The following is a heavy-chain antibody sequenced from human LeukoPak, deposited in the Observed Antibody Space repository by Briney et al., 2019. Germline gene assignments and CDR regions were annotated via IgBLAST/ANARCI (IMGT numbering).Heavy chain of an antibody. CDR2: IQQVGGEK. Sequence: GGSLRLSCVASGFTFSDYYMSWIRQAQGKGLEWVANIQQVGGEKYYVDSMKGRFTISRDNAKNSLYLQMNSLRAEDTAVYYCASIYSYGYPFDYWGQGTLVTVSS. J-gene: IGHJ4*02. CDR3: ASIYSYGYPFDY. D-gene: IGHD5-18*01. V-gene: IGHV3-7*01. CDR1: GFTFSDYY.